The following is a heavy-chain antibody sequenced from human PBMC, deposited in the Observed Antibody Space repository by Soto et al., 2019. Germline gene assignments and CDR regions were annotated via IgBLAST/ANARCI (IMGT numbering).Heavy chain of an antibody. J-gene: IGHJ4*02. CDR2: ILSNDET. CDR1: GFSLNNARVA. Sequence: QVTLKESGPVVVKPTETLTLTCTVSGFSLNNARVAVSWIRQPPGKALEWLAHILSNDETSYNTSLRSRLTISTVISKSQVFLTMTHMDPEDATTYYCARGLAPKRYYFDYWGQGALVTVSS. V-gene: IGHV2-26*01. CDR3: ARGLAPKRYYFDY.